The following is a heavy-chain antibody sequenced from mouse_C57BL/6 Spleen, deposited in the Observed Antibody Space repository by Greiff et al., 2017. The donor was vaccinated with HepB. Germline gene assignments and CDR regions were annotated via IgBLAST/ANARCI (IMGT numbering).Heavy chain of an antibody. CDR1: GYAFSSSW. CDR3: ARSFDYDDGWYFDV. D-gene: IGHD2-4*01. CDR2: IYPGDGDT. V-gene: IGHV1-82*01. Sequence: VKLMESGPELVKPGASVKISCKASGYAFSSSWMNWVKQRPGKGLEWIGRIYPGDGDTNYNGKFKGKATLTADKSSSTAYMQLSSLTSEDSAVYFCARSFDYDDGWYFDVWGTGTTVTVSS. J-gene: IGHJ1*03.